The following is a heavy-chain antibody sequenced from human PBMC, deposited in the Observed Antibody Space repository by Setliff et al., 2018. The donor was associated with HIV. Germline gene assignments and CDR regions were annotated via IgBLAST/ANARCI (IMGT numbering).Heavy chain of an antibody. CDR1: GFTFSRCW. CDR2: IKQDGSEK. D-gene: IGHD7-27*01. CDR3: SRAGVPWAFDL. Sequence: PGGSLRLSCVASGFTFSRCWMSWVRQAPGKGLEWVANIKQDGSEKHYMDSVKGRFTISRDNAKNSVHLQMNSLRAEDRAVYYCSRAGVPWAFDLWGQGTMVTVSS. V-gene: IGHV3-7*01. J-gene: IGHJ3*01.